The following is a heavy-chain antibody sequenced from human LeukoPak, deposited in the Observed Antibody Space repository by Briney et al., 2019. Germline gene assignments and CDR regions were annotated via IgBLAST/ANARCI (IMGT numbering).Heavy chain of an antibody. CDR3: ARGDNWAFDY. D-gene: IGHD1-20*01. J-gene: IGHJ4*02. Sequence: GGSLRLSCAASGFIFSTYWMRWVRQAPGKGLEGVANIKQDGSEKYHVDSVKGRFTVSRDNAKNSLDLQMNSLRVDDTAVYYCARGDNWAFDYWGQGTLVTVSS. CDR1: GFIFSTYW. V-gene: IGHV3-7*04. CDR2: IKQDGSEK.